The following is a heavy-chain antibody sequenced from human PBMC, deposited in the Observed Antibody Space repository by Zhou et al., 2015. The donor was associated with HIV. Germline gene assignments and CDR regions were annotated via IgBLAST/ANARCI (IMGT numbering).Heavy chain of an antibody. CDR1: GGTFNTNG. CDR3: ARVQNYGDSYNWFDP. CDR2: IIPVFGTA. J-gene: IGHJ5*02. Sequence: LVQSGTEVRKPGSSVKVSCKASGGTFNTNGISWVRQAPGQGLEWMGAIIPVFGTAKYAQKFQGRVTITADRSTSTAYMDLRSLRSEDTAVYYCARVQNYGDSYNWFDPWGQGTLVTVSS. D-gene: IGHD4-17*01. V-gene: IGHV1-69*06.